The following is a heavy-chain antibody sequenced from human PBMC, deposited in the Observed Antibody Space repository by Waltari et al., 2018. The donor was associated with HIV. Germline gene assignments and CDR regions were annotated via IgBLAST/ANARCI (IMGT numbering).Heavy chain of an antibody. CDR1: GFTFSSYA. CDR2: ISGSGGRT. Sequence: EVQLLESGGGLVQPGGYLSISCAAPGFTFSSYALRWVRQAPGKGLEWVSAISGSGGRTYYADSVKGRFTISRDNSKNTLYLQMNSLRAEDTAVYYCASGGTGLNWFDPWGQGTLVTVSS. V-gene: IGHV3-23*01. J-gene: IGHJ5*02. CDR3: ASGGTGLNWFDP. D-gene: IGHD3-16*01.